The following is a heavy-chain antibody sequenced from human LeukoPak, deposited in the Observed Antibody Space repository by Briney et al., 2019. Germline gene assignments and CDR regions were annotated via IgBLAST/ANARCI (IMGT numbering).Heavy chain of an antibody. D-gene: IGHD3-16*02. V-gene: IGHV3-21*01. CDR1: GFTFSSYS. J-gene: IGHJ4*02. CDR3: AREGYDYVWGSYRYPLDY. Sequence: GGSLRLSCAASGFTFSSYSMNWVRQAPGKGLEWVSSISSSSSCIYYADSVKGRFTISRDNAKNSLYLQMNSLRAEDTAVYYCAREGYDYVWGSYRYPLDYWGQGTLVTVSS. CDR2: ISSSSSCI.